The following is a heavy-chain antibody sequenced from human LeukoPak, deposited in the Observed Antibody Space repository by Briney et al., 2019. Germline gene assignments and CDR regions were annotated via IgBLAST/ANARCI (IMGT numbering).Heavy chain of an antibody. CDR3: ATERVGRRYYDILTRSNYFDY. Sequence: ASVKVSCKVSGYTLTELSMHWVRRAPGKGLEWMGGFDPEDGETIYAQKFQGRVTMTEDTSTDTAYMELSSLRSEDTAVYYCATERVGRRYYDILTRSNYFDYWGQGTLVTVSS. D-gene: IGHD3-9*01. V-gene: IGHV1-24*01. CDR2: FDPEDGET. J-gene: IGHJ4*02. CDR1: GYTLTELS.